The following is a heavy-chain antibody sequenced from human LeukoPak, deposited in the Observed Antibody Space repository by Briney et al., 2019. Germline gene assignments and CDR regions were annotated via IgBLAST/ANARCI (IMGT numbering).Heavy chain of an antibody. V-gene: IGHV3-21*01. D-gene: IGHD1-26*01. Sequence: GGSLRLSCAASGFTFSSYSMTWVRQAPGKGLEWVSSISSSSRYIYYADSMKGRFTISRDNAKNSLFLQMNSLRAEDTAVYYCARDKVVGATHFDYWGQGTLVTVSS. CDR2: ISSSSRYI. CDR1: GFTFSSYS. CDR3: ARDKVVGATHFDY. J-gene: IGHJ4*02.